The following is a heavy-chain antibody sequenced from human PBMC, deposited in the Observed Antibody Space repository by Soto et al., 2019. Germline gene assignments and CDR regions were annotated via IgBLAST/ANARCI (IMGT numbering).Heavy chain of an antibody. Sequence: EVQLVESGGGLVQPGGSLRLSCAASGFTFTTYDMHWVRQVTGKGLEWVSAIGTAGDTHYADSVKGRGTISRENAKTSVYLQLNSLGAGDTAVDYCTRGFYCSSNNCYVDYFNIWGQGTRVTVSS. V-gene: IGHV3-13*01. CDR1: GFTFTTYD. CDR2: IGTAGDT. CDR3: TRGFYCSSNNCYVDYFNI. D-gene: IGHD2-2*01. J-gene: IGHJ3*02.